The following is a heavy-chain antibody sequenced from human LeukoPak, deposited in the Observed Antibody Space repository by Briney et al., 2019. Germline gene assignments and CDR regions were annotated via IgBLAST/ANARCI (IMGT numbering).Heavy chain of an antibody. CDR1: GGAIISDNFY. Sequence: PSETLSLTCTVSGGAIISDNFYWGWVRQPPGKGLEWVGSINYSGTTYYNPSLRSRLSISVDTSRTQCFLRLNSVTAADTAVYYCGRLFDSWGQGILVTVSS. CDR2: INYSGTT. V-gene: IGHV4-39*01. CDR3: GRLFDS. J-gene: IGHJ4*02.